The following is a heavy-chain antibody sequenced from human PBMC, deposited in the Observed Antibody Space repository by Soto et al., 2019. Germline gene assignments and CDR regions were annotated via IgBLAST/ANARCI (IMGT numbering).Heavy chain of an antibody. CDR2: ISYDGSNK. CDR1: GFTFSSYG. Sequence: PGGSLRLSCAASGFTFSSYGMHWVRQAPGKGLEWVAVISYDGSNKYYADSVKGRFTISRDNSKNTLYLQMNSLRAEDTAVYYCAKTAVAGTLWVDFDYWGQGTLVTVSS. CDR3: AKTAVAGTLWVDFDY. D-gene: IGHD6-19*01. J-gene: IGHJ4*02. V-gene: IGHV3-30*18.